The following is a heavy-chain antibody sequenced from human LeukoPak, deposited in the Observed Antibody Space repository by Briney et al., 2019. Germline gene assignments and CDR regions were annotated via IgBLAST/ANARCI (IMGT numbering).Heavy chain of an antibody. CDR2: ISSSSSTI. D-gene: IGHD3-22*01. J-gene: IGHJ3*02. CDR3: ARDNFDSSGYYRAFDI. V-gene: IGHV3-48*01. Sequence: TGGSLRLSCAASGFTFSSYSMNWVRQAPGKGLEWVSYISSSSSTIYYAYSVKGRFTISRDNAKNSLYLQMNSLRAEDTAVYYCARDNFDSSGYYRAFDIWGQGTMVTVSS. CDR1: GFTFSSYS.